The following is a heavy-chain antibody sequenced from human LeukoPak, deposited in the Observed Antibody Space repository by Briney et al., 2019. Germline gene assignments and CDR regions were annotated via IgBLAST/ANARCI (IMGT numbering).Heavy chain of an antibody. D-gene: IGHD3-22*01. J-gene: IGHJ4*02. CDR2: IKSKTDGGTT. CDR1: GFTSSNAW. V-gene: IGHV3-15*01. CDR3: TTDFYDSSGSPDW. Sequence: PGGSLRLSCAASGFTSSNAWVSWVRQAPGKGLEWVGRIKSKTDGGTTDYAAPMKGRFIISRDDSKNTLYLQMNSLKTEDTAVYYCTTDFYDSSGSPDWWGQGTLVTVSS.